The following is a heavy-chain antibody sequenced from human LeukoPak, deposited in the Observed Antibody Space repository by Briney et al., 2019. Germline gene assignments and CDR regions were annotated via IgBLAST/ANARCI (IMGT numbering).Heavy chain of an antibody. CDR2: IRYDGSNK. J-gene: IGHJ6*03. CDR3: AKDRVAVAGTYYYYYMDV. Sequence: PGTSLRLSRAASGIAFGDFAMHWVRQAPGKGLEWVAFIRYDGSNKYYADSVKGRFTISRDNSKNTLYLQMNSLRAEDTAVYYCAKDRVAVAGTYYYYYMDVWGKGTTVTISS. V-gene: IGHV3-30*02. D-gene: IGHD6-19*01. CDR1: GIAFGDFA.